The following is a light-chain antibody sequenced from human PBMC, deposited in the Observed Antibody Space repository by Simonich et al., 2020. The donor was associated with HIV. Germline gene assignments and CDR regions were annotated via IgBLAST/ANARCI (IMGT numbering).Light chain of an antibody. J-gene: IGKJ1*01. CDR2: KAS. CDR1: QSMSSW. Sequence: DIQMTQSPSTLSASVGDRVTITCRASQSMSSWLAWYQQTPGKAPKLLIYKASSLESGVPSRFSGSGSGTEFILTISSLQPEDFAVYYCQQYNDWPRTFGQGTKVEI. CDR3: QQYNDWPRT. V-gene: IGKV1-5*03.